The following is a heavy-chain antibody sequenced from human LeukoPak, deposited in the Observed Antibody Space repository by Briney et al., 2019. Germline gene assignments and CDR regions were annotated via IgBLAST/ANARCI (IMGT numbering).Heavy chain of an antibody. V-gene: IGHV3-11*04. D-gene: IGHD3-22*01. CDR1: GFTFSDYY. J-gene: IGHJ4*02. CDR3: AREDYDSSGYYSY. Sequence: GGSLRLSCAASGFTFSDYYMSWIRQAPGKGLEWVSYISSSGSTIYYADSVKGRFTISRDNAKNSLYLQMNSLRVEDTAVYYCAREDYDSSGYYSYWGQGTLVTVSS. CDR2: ISSSGSTI.